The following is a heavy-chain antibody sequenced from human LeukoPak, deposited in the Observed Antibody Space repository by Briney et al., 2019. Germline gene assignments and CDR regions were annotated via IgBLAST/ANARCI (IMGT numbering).Heavy chain of an antibody. Sequence: SETLSLTCAVYGGSFSVYYWSWIRHPPGKGREWIGEINHSGSTNYNPVLKSRITISLDTSKNQFFMNLNYVTAADPAVYYCARGEYCSSTSCYGPYYSYGMDVWGQGTTVTVSS. CDR1: GGSFSVYY. V-gene: IGHV4-34*01. J-gene: IGHJ6*02. D-gene: IGHD2-2*01. CDR3: ARGEYCSSTSCYGPYYSYGMDV. CDR2: INHSGST.